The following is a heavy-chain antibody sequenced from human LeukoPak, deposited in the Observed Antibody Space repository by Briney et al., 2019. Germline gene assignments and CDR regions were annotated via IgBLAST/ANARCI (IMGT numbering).Heavy chain of an antibody. D-gene: IGHD3-22*01. V-gene: IGHV3-23*01. CDR1: GFTFSSYA. CDR3: ARENGSSGYYYYYYGMDV. J-gene: IGHJ6*02. Sequence: PGGSLRLSCAASGFTFSSYAMSWVRQAPGKGLEWVSAISGSGGSTYYADSVKGRFTISRDNSKNTLYLQMNSLRAEDTAVYYCARENGSSGYYYYYYGMDVWGQGTTVTVSS. CDR2: ISGSGGST.